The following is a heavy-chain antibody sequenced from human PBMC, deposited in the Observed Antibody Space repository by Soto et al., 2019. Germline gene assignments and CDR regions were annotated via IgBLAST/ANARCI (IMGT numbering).Heavy chain of an antibody. Sequence: PRGSLRLSCAASEFTFSDYWMNWVRQSPGKGLEWVAIINHDGGNKNYVDSVKGRFTISRDNAKNTLYLQMNSLRAEDTAVYYCSFLFLVGDCDHTNFDFWRQGAPVTVSS. D-gene: IGHD1-26*01. V-gene: IGHV3-7*03. CDR1: EFTFSDYW. CDR3: SFLFLVGDCDHTNFDF. J-gene: IGHJ4*02. CDR2: INHDGGNK.